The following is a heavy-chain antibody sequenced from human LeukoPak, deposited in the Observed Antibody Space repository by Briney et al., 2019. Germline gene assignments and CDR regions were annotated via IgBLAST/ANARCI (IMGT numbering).Heavy chain of an antibody. Sequence: SGTLSLTCTVSGGSISSSSYCWGWIRQPPGKGLEWIGSIYYSGSTYYSPSLKSRVTISVDTSKKQFSLKLSSATAADTAVYYCARQDIVSRYFDYWGQGTLVTVSS. CDR1: GGSISSSSYC. CDR3: ARQDIVSRYFDY. D-gene: IGHD5-12*01. J-gene: IGHJ4*02. V-gene: IGHV4-39*01. CDR2: IYYSGST.